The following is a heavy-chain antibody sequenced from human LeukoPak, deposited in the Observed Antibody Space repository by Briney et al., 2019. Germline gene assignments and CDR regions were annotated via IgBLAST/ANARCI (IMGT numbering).Heavy chain of an antibody. CDR2: VKEDGSEK. D-gene: IGHD2-21*01. V-gene: IGHV3-7*01. CDR3: ARGVGGADY. J-gene: IGHJ4*02. Sequence: GGSLRLPCAASGFTFSSYWMSWVRQAPGKGLEWVANVKEDGSEKYYVDSVKGRFTISRDNAKNSLDLQMNSLRAEDTAVYYCARGVGGADYWGQGTLVTVSS. CDR1: GFTFSSYW.